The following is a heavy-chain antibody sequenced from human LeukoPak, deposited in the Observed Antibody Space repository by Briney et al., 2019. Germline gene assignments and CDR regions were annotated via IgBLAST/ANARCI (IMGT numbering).Heavy chain of an antibody. CDR3: ARGRTGSYYDFWSGYSPAYYYYYGMDV. V-gene: IGHV4-39*01. J-gene: IGHJ6*02. D-gene: IGHD3-3*01. CDR2: ISDSGNT. CDR1: GGSISNRSYY. Sequence: SETLSLTCTVSGGSISNRSYYWGWIRQPPGKGLEWIGKISDSGNTYYSPSLRSRVTISIDTSKNQFSLKLSSVTATDTAVYYCARGRTGSYYDFWSGYSPAYYYYYGMDVWGQGTTVTVSS.